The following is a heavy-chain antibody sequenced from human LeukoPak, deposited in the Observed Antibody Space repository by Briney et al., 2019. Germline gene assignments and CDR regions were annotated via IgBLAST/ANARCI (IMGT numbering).Heavy chain of an antibody. CDR2: ISGSGGST. J-gene: IGHJ4*02. Sequence: GGSLRLSCAASGFTFSSYAMSWVRQAPGKGLEWVSAISGSGGSTYYADSVKGRFTTSRDNSKSTLYLQMNSLRAEDTAVYYCAKVLRFLDEPLDYWGQGTLVTVSS. D-gene: IGHD3-3*01. CDR1: GFTFSSYA. V-gene: IGHV3-23*01. CDR3: AKVLRFLDEPLDY.